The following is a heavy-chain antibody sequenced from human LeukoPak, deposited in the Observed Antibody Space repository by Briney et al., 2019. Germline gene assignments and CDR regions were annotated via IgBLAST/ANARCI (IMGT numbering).Heavy chain of an antibody. CDR1: GFTFSNYA. J-gene: IGHJ6*02. V-gene: IGHV3-23*01. CDR3: ARSSHSYYYYGMDV. CDR2: LSGSGVSS. Sequence: GGSLRLSCAASGFTFSNYAMNWVRQALGKGLERVSGLSGSGVSSYYADSVKGRFTISRDNSKNTLFLQMSSLRAEDTAVYYCARSSHSYYYYGMDVWGQGTTVTVPS.